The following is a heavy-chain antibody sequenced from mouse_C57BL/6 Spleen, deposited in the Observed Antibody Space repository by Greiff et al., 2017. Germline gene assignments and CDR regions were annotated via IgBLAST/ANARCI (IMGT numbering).Heavy chain of an antibody. CDR3: ARESLLRDYKEYAMDY. J-gene: IGHJ4*01. D-gene: IGHD2-1*01. V-gene: IGHV1-82*01. Sequence: QVQLMQSGPELVKPGASVKISCKASGYAFSSSWMNWVKQRPGKGLEWIGRIYPGDGDTNYNGKFKGQATLTADKSSSTAYMQLSSLTSEDSAVYFCARESLLRDYKEYAMDYWGQGTSVTVSS. CDR2: IYPGDGDT. CDR1: GYAFSSSW.